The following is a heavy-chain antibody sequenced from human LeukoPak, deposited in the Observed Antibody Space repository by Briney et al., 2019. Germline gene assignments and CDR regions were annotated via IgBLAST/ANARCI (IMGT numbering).Heavy chain of an antibody. CDR3: ARGPYSYDSSGAFDI. Sequence: SDTLSLTCIISDDSISSSTYYWGWIRQPPGKGLEWIGRISSSGSTNYNPSLKSRVTISVDTSKNQFSLKLSSVTAADTAVYFCARGPYSYDSSGAFDIWGQGTMVTVSS. J-gene: IGHJ3*02. CDR2: ISSSGST. CDR1: DDSISSSTYY. V-gene: IGHV4-39*07. D-gene: IGHD3-22*01.